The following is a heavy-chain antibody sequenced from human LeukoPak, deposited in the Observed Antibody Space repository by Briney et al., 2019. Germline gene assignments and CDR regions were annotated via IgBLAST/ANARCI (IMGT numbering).Heavy chain of an antibody. CDR3: ARAGDYDSERIAIDAFDI. J-gene: IGHJ3*02. CDR2: ISSSSSYT. CDR1: GFTFSDYY. D-gene: IGHD5-12*01. Sequence: GGSLRLSCAVSGFTFSDYYMSWIRQAPGKGLEWVSYISSSSSYTNYADSVKGRFTISRDNAKNSLYLQMNSLRAEDTAVYYCARAGDYDSERIAIDAFDIWGQGTMVTVSS. V-gene: IGHV3-11*03.